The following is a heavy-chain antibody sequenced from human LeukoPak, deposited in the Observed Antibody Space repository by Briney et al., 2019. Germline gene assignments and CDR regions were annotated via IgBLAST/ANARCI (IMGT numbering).Heavy chain of an antibody. Sequence: GSLRLSCAASGFTFSSYAMSWVRQAPGKGLEWVSTISGGGGSTYYADSVKGRFTISRDNSKNTLYLQMNSLRAEDTAVHYCAKVFLAAAGHGNFDYWGQGTLVTVSS. CDR1: GFTFSSYA. J-gene: IGHJ4*02. CDR2: ISGGGGST. D-gene: IGHD6-13*01. CDR3: AKVFLAAAGHGNFDY. V-gene: IGHV3-23*01.